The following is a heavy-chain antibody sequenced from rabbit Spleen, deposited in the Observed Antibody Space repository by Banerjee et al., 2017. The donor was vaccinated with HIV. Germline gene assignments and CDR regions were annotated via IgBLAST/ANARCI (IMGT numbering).Heavy chain of an antibody. CDR2: IYTGGSGGI. CDR3: ARDDGSYDYIDVYFNL. V-gene: IGHV1S40*01. J-gene: IGHJ4*01. D-gene: IGHD6-1*01. CDR1: GFDLSNYYY. Sequence: QTLEESGGDLVKPGASLTLTCTASGFDLSNYYYIYWVRQAPGKGLEWIGCIYTGGSGGIYYASWARGRLTISKTSSTTVTLRMTSLTAADRATYFCARDDGSYDYIDVYFNLWGPGTLVTVS.